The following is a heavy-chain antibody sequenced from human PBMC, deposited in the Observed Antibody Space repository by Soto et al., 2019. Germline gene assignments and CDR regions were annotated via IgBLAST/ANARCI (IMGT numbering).Heavy chain of an antibody. V-gene: IGHV5-51*01. CDR1: GYSFTSYW. J-gene: IGHJ4*02. CDR3: ARLANYGSSWYYFDY. CDR2: IYPGDSDT. Sequence: GESLKISCKGSGYSFTSYWIGWVCQMPGKGLEWMGIIYPGDSDTRYSPSFQGQVTISADKSISTAYLQWSSLKASDTAMYYCARLANYGSSWYYFDYWGQGTLVTVSS. D-gene: IGHD6-13*01.